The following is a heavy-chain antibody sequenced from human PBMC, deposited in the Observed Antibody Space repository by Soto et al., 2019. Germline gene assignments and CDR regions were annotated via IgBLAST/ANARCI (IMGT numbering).Heavy chain of an antibody. CDR1: GGSVSSGSYN. J-gene: IGHJ4*02. CDR2: IYYSGST. D-gene: IGHD6-13*01. CDR3: ARGYYYSSSWYIDY. V-gene: IGHV4-61*01. Sequence: PSETLSLTCTVSGGSVSSGSYNWSWIRQPPGKGLEWIGYIYYSGSTNYNPSLKSRVTISVDTSKNQFSLKLSSVTAADTAVYYCARGYYYSSSWYIDYWGQGTLVTVSS.